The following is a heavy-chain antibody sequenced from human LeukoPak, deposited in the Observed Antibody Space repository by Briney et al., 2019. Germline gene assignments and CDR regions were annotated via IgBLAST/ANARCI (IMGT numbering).Heavy chain of an antibody. CDR2: INHSGST. CDR1: GGSFSGYY. CDR3: AREEASPAAAGTRDAFDI. D-gene: IGHD6-13*01. Sequence: SETLSLTCAVYGGSFSGYYWSWIRQPPGKGLEWIGEINHSGSTNYNPSLKSRVTISVDTSKNQFSLKLSSVTAADTAVYYCAREEASPAAAGTRDAFDIWGQGTMVTVSS. V-gene: IGHV4-34*01. J-gene: IGHJ3*02.